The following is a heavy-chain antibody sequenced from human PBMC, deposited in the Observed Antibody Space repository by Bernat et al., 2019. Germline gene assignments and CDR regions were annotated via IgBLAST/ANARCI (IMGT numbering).Heavy chain of an antibody. CDR3: AKSTMYYFDY. CDR1: GFTFSSYG. D-gene: IGHD5-24*01. CDR2: ISYDGSNK. V-gene: IGHV3-30*18. J-gene: IGHJ4*02. Sequence: QVQLVESGGGVVQPGRSLRLSCAASGFTFSSYGMHWVRQAPGKGLEWVAVISYDGSNKYYADSVKDRFTISRDNSKNTLYLQMNSLRAEDTAVYYCAKSTMYYFDYWGQGTLVTVSS.